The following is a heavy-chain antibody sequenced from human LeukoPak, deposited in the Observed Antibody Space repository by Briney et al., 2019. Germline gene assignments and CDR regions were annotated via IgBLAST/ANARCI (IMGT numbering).Heavy chain of an antibody. Sequence: SVKVSCKASGGTFSSYAISWVRQAPGQGLEWMGGIIPIFGTANYAQKFQGRVTITADESTSTAYMELSSLRSEDTAVYYCARDKLETVSFRWFDPWGREPWSPSPQ. V-gene: IGHV1-69*01. D-gene: IGHD4-11*01. CDR2: IIPIFGTA. CDR1: GGTFSSYA. CDR3: ARDKLETVSFRWFDP. J-gene: IGHJ5*02.